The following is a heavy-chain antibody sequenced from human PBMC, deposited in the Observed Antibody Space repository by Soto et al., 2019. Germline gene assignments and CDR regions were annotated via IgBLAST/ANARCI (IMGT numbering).Heavy chain of an antibody. J-gene: IGHJ4*02. CDR2: INHSGST. CDR3: ARGWGRIFDY. V-gene: IGHV4-34*01. D-gene: IGHD7-27*01. Sequence: QVQLQQWRAGLLKPSETLSLTCAVYGGSFSGYYWSWIRQPPGKGREWIGEINHSGSTNYNPSLKSRVTISADTSKNQFSLKLSSVTVADTAVYYCARGWGRIFDYWGQGTLVTVSS. CDR1: GGSFSGYY.